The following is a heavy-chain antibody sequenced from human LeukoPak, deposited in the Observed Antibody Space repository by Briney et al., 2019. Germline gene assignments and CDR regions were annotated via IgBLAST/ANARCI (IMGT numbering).Heavy chain of an antibody. Sequence: SETLSLTCTASGGSISSYYWSWIRQPPGKGLEWIGYIYYSGSTNYNPSLKSRVTISVDTSKNQFSLKLSSATAADTAVYYCGXXXXXXXXLGYSYGYYFDYWGQGTLVTVSS. CDR2: IYYSGST. CDR1: GGSISSYY. J-gene: IGHJ4*02. V-gene: IGHV4-59*08. CDR3: GXXXXXXXXLGYSYGYYFDY. D-gene: IGHD5-18*01.